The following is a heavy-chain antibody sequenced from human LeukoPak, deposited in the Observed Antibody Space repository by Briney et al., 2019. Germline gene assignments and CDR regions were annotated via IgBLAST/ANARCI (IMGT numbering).Heavy chain of an antibody. CDR3: VKVQKIQFPDY. Sequence: GGSLRLSCSASGFTFSSYAMHWVRQAPGKGLEYVSAISSNRGSTYYADSVKGRFTISRDNSKSTLYLQMSSLRAEDTAVYYCVKVQKIQFPDYWGQGTLVSVSS. CDR2: ISSNRGST. D-gene: IGHD5-24*01. CDR1: GFTFSSYA. V-gene: IGHV3-64D*06. J-gene: IGHJ4*02.